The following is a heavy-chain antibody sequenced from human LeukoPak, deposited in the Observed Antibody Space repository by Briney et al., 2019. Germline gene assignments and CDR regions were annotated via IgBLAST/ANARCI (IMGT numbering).Heavy chain of an antibody. CDR1: GYTFTNYY. V-gene: IGHV1-46*03. CDR2: INPSGGST. Sequence: GASVKVSCXASGYTFTNYYIHWVRQAPGQGLEWMGVINPSGGSTSYAQKFQGRVTMTRDTSTSTVYMYLSSLRSEDTAMYYCARVGTFADYWGQGTLVTVSS. D-gene: IGHD1-7*01. J-gene: IGHJ4*02. CDR3: ARVGTFADY.